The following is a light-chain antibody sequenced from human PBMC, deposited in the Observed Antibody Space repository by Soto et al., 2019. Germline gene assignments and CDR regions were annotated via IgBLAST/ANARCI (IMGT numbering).Light chain of an antibody. Sequence: QLVLTQPPSASGTPGQRVTISCSGSSSNIGSNTVNWYQHLPGTAPKLLIYSHNQRPSGVPDRFSGSKSGTSASLAISGLQSEDEADYYCAAWDDSLNGPVFGGGTKLTVL. V-gene: IGLV1-44*01. CDR3: AAWDDSLNGPV. CDR1: SSNIGSNT. CDR2: SHN. J-gene: IGLJ2*01.